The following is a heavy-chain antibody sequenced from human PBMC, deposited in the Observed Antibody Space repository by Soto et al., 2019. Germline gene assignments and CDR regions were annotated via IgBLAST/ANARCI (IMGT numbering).Heavy chain of an antibody. CDR3: ARETPDVWGSYRTPYYFDY. CDR1: GGSISSGGYY. V-gene: IGHV4-31*03. CDR2: IYYSGST. Sequence: SETLSLTCTVSGGSISSGGYYWSWIRQHPGKGLEWIGYIYYSGSTYYNPSLKSRVTISVDTSKNQFSLKLSSVTAADTAVYYCARETPDVWGSYRTPYYFDYWGQGTLVTVSS. J-gene: IGHJ4*02. D-gene: IGHD3-16*02.